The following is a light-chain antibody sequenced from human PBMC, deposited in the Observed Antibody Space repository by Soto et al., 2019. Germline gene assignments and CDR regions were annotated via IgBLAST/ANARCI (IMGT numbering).Light chain of an antibody. CDR3: QQYGSSPRT. CDR1: QTLSSNY. J-gene: IGKJ1*01. Sequence: EIVLTQSPGTLSLSPGERATVSCRASQTLSSNYLAWYQQKPGQAPRLLIYGASNRATGIPDRFSGSGSGTDFTLTISRLEPEDFVVYYCQQYGSSPRTFGQGTKVEI. CDR2: GAS. V-gene: IGKV3-20*01.